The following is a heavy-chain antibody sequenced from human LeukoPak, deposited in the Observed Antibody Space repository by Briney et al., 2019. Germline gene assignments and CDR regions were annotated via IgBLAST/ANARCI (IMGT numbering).Heavy chain of an antibody. J-gene: IGHJ5*02. D-gene: IGHD3-3*01. CDR3: TWSDWFDP. Sequence: HPGGSLRLSCAASGFTFSGYWMHWVRQTPGKGLVWVSRIRSDGTSTTYADSVKGRFTVSRDNAKNTLYLQMNSLRAEDTAVYYCTWSDWFDPWGQGTLVTVAS. V-gene: IGHV3-74*01. CDR1: GFTFSGYW. CDR2: IRSDGTST.